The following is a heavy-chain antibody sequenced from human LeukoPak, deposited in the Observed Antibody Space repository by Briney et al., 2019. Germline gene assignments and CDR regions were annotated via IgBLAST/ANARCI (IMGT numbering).Heavy chain of an antibody. CDR3: ARVDPDSSSTLEVFDY. CDR1: GGSISSYY. D-gene: IGHD6-6*01. J-gene: IGHJ4*02. CDR2: ISYSGST. V-gene: IGHV4-59*01. Sequence: SETLSLTCTVSGGSISSYYWSRIRQPPGKGLEWIGYISYSGSTNYNPSLKSRVTISVDTSRNQFSLKLSSVTAADTAVYYCARVDPDSSSTLEVFDYWGQGTLVTVSS.